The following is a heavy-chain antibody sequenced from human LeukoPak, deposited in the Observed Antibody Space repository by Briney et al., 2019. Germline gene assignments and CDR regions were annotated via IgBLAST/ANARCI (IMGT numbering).Heavy chain of an antibody. CDR1: GYTFTGHY. CDR2: INPNSGGT. CDR3: ARTYCSGGGCYTDHYGMDV. Sequence: APVKVSCKASGYTFTGHYMHWVRQAPGQGLEWMGWINPNSGGTNYAQKFQGWVTMTRDTSISTAYMELSRLRSDDTAVYYCARTYCSGGGCYTDHYGMDVWGQGTTVTVSS. V-gene: IGHV1-2*04. D-gene: IGHD2-15*01. J-gene: IGHJ6*02.